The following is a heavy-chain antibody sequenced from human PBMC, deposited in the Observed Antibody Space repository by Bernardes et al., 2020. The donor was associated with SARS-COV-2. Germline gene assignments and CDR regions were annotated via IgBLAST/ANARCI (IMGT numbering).Heavy chain of an antibody. CDR1: GGTFSSYA. CDR2: IIPIFGTA. Sequence: SVKVSCKASGGTFSSYAISWVRQAPGQGLEWMGGIIPIFGTANYAQKFQGRVTITADESTSTAYMELSSLRSEDTAVYYCATAGYCSSTSCAEPDYWGQGTLVTVSS. D-gene: IGHD2-2*01. J-gene: IGHJ4*02. V-gene: IGHV1-69*13. CDR3: ATAGYCSSTSCAEPDY.